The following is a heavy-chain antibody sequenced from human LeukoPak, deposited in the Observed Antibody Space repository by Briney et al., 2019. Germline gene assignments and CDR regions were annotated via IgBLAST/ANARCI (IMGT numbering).Heavy chain of an antibody. J-gene: IGHJ4*02. CDR3: ASVAVAGPYYFDY. Sequence: GASVKVSCKASGYTFTSYGISWVRQAPGQGLEWMGWISAYNGNTKYSQKLQGRVTMTTDTSTSTAYTELRSLRSEDTAVYYCASVAVAGPYYFDYWGQGTLVTVSS. V-gene: IGHV1-18*01. CDR2: ISAYNGNT. CDR1: GYTFTSYG. D-gene: IGHD6-19*01.